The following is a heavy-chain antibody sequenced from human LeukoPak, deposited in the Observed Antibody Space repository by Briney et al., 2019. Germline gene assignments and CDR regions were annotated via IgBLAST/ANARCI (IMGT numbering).Heavy chain of an antibody. D-gene: IGHD3-3*01. J-gene: IGHJ5*02. Sequence: GGSLRLSCAASGFTFSSYWMSWVRQAPGKGLEWVANIKQDGSEKYYVDSVKGRFTISRDNAKNSLYLQMNSLRAEDTAVYYCARVLSDYDFWSGYYTYWFEPWGQGTLVTVSS. CDR2: IKQDGSEK. CDR1: GFTFSSYW. V-gene: IGHV3-7*01. CDR3: ARVLSDYDFWSGYYTYWFEP.